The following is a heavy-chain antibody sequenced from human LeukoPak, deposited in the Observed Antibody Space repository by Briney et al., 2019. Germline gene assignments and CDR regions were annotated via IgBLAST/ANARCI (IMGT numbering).Heavy chain of an antibody. CDR3: ARAGYRGAFFDY. CDR1: GFTFSSYS. D-gene: IGHD1-1*01. CDR2: ISSSSSYI. V-gene: IGHV3-21*01. Sequence: GGSLRLSCAAPGFTFSSYSMNWVRQAPGKGLEWVSSISSSSSYIYYADSVKGRFTISRDNAKNSLYLQMNSLRAEDTAVYYCARAGYRGAFFDYWGQGTLVTVSS. J-gene: IGHJ4*02.